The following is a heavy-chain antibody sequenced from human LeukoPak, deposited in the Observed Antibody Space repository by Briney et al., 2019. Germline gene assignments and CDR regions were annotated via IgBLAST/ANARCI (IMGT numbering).Heavy chain of an antibody. J-gene: IGHJ4*02. V-gene: IGHV3-23*01. CDR2: ISGSGDAT. CDR3: AKGNRDGYNSFFDY. CDR1: GFIFSHYA. Sequence: GGSLRLSCAVSGFIFSHYAMSWVRQAPGKGLELASSISGSGDATKYADSVMGRFTISRENAKNSLYLQMISLRAEDTALYYCAKGNRDGYNSFFDYWGQGTLVTVSS. D-gene: IGHD5-24*01.